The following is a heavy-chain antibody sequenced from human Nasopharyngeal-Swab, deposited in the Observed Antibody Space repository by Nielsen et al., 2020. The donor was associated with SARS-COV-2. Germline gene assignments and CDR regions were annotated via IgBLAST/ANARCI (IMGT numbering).Heavy chain of an antibody. CDR3: ERERVRGGIWNCFYYYMDV. Sequence: GKGVEWNGSIYYRGSNYYNPSLKSRVTISVDTSKNQFSLKLISVTAADTAVYYCERERVRGGIWNCFYYYMDVWGKGTTVTVSS. J-gene: IGHJ6*03. CDR2: IYYRGSN. D-gene: IGHD3-10*01. V-gene: IGHV4-39*07.